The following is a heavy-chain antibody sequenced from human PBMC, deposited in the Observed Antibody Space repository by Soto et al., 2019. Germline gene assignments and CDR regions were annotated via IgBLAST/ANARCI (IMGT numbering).Heavy chain of an antibody. CDR2: ISWKSGSI. D-gene: IGHD4-4*01. V-gene: IGHV3-9*01. CDR1: GFTFDDYA. Sequence: GGSLRLSCAASGFTFDDYAMHWVRQAPGKGLEWVSGISWKSGSIGYADTVKGRFTISRDNAKNSLYLQMNSLRAEVTALFYFVRAIYSNYRGIYYYGMDVWGQGTTVTVAS. CDR3: VRAIYSNYRGIYYYGMDV. J-gene: IGHJ6*02.